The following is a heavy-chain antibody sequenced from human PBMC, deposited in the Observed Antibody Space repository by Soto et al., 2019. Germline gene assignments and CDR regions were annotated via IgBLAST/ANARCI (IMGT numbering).Heavy chain of an antibody. Sequence: GRSLRLSCAASGFTFSSYTMHWVRQTPGKGLEWVAVISYDGSNKYYADSVKGRFTISRDNSENTLYLQVNSLRAEDTAVYYCARNGRGNGLHMNWFDPWGQGTLVTVSS. CDR2: ISYDGSNK. J-gene: IGHJ5*02. D-gene: IGHD1-1*01. V-gene: IGHV3-30-3*01. CDR3: ARNGRGNGLHMNWFDP. CDR1: GFTFSSYT.